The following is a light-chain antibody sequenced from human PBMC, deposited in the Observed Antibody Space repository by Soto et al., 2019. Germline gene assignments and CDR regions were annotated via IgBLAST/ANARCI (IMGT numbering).Light chain of an antibody. V-gene: IGKV3-15*01. CDR3: QQYDNWPWT. CDR1: QTISGT. CDR2: GAS. Sequence: EIVMTQSPATLSVSPGGIATLSFSASQTISGTLAWYQQKPGQAPRLLIHGASTRAPGFPARFSGSGSGTDFTLTISSLQSEDFAVYYCQQYDNWPWTFGQGTKVDNK. J-gene: IGKJ1*01.